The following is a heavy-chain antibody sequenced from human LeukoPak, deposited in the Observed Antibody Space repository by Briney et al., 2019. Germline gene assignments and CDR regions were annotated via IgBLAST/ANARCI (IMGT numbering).Heavy chain of an antibody. J-gene: IGHJ6*03. V-gene: IGHV4-4*07. CDR1: GGSISSYY. CDR3: ARANDYGDPLPRYMDV. D-gene: IGHD4-17*01. Sequence: ETLSLTCTVSGGSISSYYWSWIRQPAGKGLEWIGRIYTSGSTNYNPSLKSRVTMSVDMSTRQISLKVNSVTAADTAVYYCARANDYGDPLPRYMDVWGKGTTVTVSS. CDR2: IYTSGST.